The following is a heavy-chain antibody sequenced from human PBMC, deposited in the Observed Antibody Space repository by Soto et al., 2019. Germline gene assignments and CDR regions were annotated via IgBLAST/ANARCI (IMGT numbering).Heavy chain of an antibody. CDR3: ARDSGYSYGLTYYYYGMDV. CDR1: GGSISSSSYY. Sequence: TLSLTCTVSGGSISSSSYYCGWIRQPQGKGLEWIGNIYYSGSTNYNPSLKSRVTISVDTSKNQFSLKLSSVTAADTAVYYCARDSGYSYGLTYYYYGMDVWGQGTTVTVSS. J-gene: IGHJ6*02. D-gene: IGHD5-18*01. CDR2: IYYSGST. V-gene: IGHV4-39*07.